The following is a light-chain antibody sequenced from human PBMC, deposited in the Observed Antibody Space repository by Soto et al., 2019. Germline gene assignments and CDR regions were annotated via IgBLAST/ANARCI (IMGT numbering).Light chain of an antibody. J-gene: IGKJ5*01. Sequence: EIVLTQSPGTLSLSPGERATLSCRASQTITSNFLAWYQLKPAQAPRLLIYGASSRATGIPDRFTGSGSGTDFTLTITRLEPEDFAVYYCQQFGSPLPITFGQGTRLEIK. CDR1: QTITSNF. CDR2: GAS. CDR3: QQFGSPLPIT. V-gene: IGKV3-20*01.